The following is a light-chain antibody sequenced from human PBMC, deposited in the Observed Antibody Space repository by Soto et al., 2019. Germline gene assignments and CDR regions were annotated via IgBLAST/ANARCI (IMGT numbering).Light chain of an antibody. CDR3: SSYTNSSPFV. V-gene: IGLV2-14*01. Sequence: QSMLTQPASVSGSPGQSITISCTGTSSDVGGYNYVSWCQQHPGKAPKLMIYDVSNWPSGVSNRFSGSKSGNTASLTISGLQAEDEADYYCSSYTNSSPFVFGTGTKVTVL. CDR2: DVS. CDR1: SSDVGGYNY. J-gene: IGLJ1*01.